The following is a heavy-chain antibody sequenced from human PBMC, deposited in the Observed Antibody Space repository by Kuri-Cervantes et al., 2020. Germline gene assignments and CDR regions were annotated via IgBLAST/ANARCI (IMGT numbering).Heavy chain of an antibody. CDR2: AYYSGSA. J-gene: IGHJ4*02. Sequence: GSLRLSCTVSGGSISSSSYYWVWIRQPPGKGLEWIGSAYYSGSAYYNPSLKSRVTIFVDTSKYQFSLNLSSVTAADTAVYYCARACSSGWYKAYYFDYWGQGTLVTVSS. CDR1: GGSISSSSYY. D-gene: IGHD6-19*01. CDR3: ARACSSGWYKAYYFDY. V-gene: IGHV4-39*01.